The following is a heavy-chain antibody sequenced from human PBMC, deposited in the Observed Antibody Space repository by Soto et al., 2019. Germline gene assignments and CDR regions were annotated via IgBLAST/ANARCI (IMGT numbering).Heavy chain of an antibody. D-gene: IGHD1-26*01. CDR2: LPEIGTNT. CDR3: AKKSGVGATWYFDY. Sequence: VGSLRLSCAASGFTFSSYGMSWVRQAPGKGLEWVSALPEIGTNTYYADSVKGRFTIYRDNSKNTLFLQINNLRAGDTAVYYCAKKSGVGATWYFDYWGQGTLVTVSS. V-gene: IGHV3-23*01. CDR1: GFTFSSYG. J-gene: IGHJ4*02.